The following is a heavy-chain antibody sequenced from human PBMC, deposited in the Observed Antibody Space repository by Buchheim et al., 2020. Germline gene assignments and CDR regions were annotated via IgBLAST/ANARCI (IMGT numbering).Heavy chain of an antibody. CDR3: ARELVIGDAFDI. CDR2: IYTSGIT. CDR1: GGSISSGSYF. J-gene: IGHJ3*02. V-gene: IGHV4-61*02. D-gene: IGHD2-8*02. Sequence: QVQLQESGPGLVKPSQTLSLTCTVSGGSISSGSYFWSWIRQPAGKGLEWLGRIYTSGITNSNPSLKSRSLIPVHTSQNQVSLILSSVTAADTAVYYCARELVIGDAFDIWGQGT.